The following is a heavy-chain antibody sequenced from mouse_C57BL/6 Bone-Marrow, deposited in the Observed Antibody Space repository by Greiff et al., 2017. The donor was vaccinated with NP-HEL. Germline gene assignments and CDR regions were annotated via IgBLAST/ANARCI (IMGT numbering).Heavy chain of an antibody. CDR3: ARSKAYYSTNFDY. V-gene: IGHV1-64*01. Sequence: QVQLQQSGAELVKPGASVKLSCKASGYTFTSYWMHWVKQRPGQGLEWIGMIHPNSGSTNYNEKFKSKATLTVDKSSSTAYMQLSSLTSEDSAVYYCARSKAYYSTNFDYWGQGTTLTVSS. J-gene: IGHJ2*01. CDR2: IHPNSGST. D-gene: IGHD2-5*01. CDR1: GYTFTSYW.